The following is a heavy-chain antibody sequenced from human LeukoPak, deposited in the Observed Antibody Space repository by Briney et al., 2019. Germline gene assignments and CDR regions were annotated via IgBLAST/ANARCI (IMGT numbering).Heavy chain of an antibody. D-gene: IGHD3-3*01. CDR3: ARVTYDFWRGALNAFDI. V-gene: IGHV4-59*01. Sequence: PSETLSLTCTVSGGSISSYYWSWIRQPPGNGLEWIGYIYYSGSTNYNPSLKSRVTISVDTSKNQFSLKLSSVTAADTAVYYCARVTYDFWRGALNAFDIWGQGTMVTVSS. J-gene: IGHJ3*02. CDR2: IYYSGST. CDR1: GGSISSYY.